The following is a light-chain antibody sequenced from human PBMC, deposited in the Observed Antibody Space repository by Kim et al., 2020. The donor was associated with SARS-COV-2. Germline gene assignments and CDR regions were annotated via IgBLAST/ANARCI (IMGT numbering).Light chain of an antibody. J-gene: IGLJ2*01. CDR1: SSDVGSYNR. CDR3: SSYTSSSTLI. Sequence: GQSVTISCTGTSSDVGSYNRVSWYQQPPGTAPKLIIYEVSDRPSGVPHRFSGSKSGNTAPLTISWLQTEDEADYYCSSYTSSSTLIFGGGTKVTVL. CDR2: EVS. V-gene: IGLV2-18*02.